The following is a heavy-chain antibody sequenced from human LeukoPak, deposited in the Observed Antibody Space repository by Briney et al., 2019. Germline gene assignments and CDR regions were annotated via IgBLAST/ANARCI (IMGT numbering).Heavy chain of an antibody. J-gene: IGHJ4*02. V-gene: IGHV4-59*12. D-gene: IGHD6-13*01. Sequence: SETLSLTCAVSGGSINNYYWSWIRQPPRKGLEYIGYFSYSGSTNYNPSLKSRVTISVDTSKNQFSLKLSSVTAADTAVYYCARCTRYSSSWYVDWGQGTLVTVSS. CDR2: FSYSGST. CDR3: ARCTRYSSSWYVD. CDR1: GGSINNYY.